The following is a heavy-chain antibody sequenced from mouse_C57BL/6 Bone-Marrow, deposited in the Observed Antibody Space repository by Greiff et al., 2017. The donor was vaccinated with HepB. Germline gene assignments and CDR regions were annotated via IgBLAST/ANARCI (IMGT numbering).Heavy chain of an antibody. Sequence: EVNVVESGGGLVQPGESLKLSCESNEYEFPSHDMSWVRKTPEKRLELVAAINSDGGSTYYPDTMERRFIISRDNTKKTLYLQMSSLRSEDTALYYCARQPLGLLLFFDYWGQGTTLTVSS. CDR3: ARQPLGLLLFFDY. D-gene: IGHD1-1*01. V-gene: IGHV5-2*01. J-gene: IGHJ2*01. CDR2: INSDGGST. CDR1: EYEFPSHD.